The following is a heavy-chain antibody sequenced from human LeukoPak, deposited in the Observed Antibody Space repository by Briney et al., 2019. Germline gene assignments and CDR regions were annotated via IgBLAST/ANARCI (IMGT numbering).Heavy chain of an antibody. J-gene: IGHJ4*02. CDR3: ARHGGGRFGELYVDY. CDR2: IYYSGST. D-gene: IGHD3-10*01. Sequence: SETLSLTCTVSGGSISSSRYYWGWIRQPPGKGLEWIGSIYYSGSTYYNPSLKSRVTISVDTSKNQFSLKLSSVTAADTAVYYCARHGGGRFGELYVDYWGQGTLVTVSS. V-gene: IGHV4-39*01. CDR1: GGSISSSRYY.